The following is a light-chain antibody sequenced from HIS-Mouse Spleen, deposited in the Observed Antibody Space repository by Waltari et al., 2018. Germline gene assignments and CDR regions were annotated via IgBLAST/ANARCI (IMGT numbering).Light chain of an antibody. Sequence: QSALTQPASVSGSPGQSITISCTGTSSDFGGYNYVSWYQQHPGKAPKLMIYDVSNRPSGVSNRFSGSKSGNTASLTISGLQAEDEADYYCSSYTSSSWVFGGGTKLTVL. V-gene: IGLV2-14*03. CDR2: DVS. CDR1: SSDFGGYNY. CDR3: SSYTSSSWV. J-gene: IGLJ3*02.